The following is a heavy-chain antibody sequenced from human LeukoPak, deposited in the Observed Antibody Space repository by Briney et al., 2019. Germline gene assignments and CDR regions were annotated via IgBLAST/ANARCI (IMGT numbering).Heavy chain of an antibody. D-gene: IGHD6-13*01. CDR2: INPNSGGT. J-gene: IGHJ5*02. CDR3: ARDFRIIAAGRHWFDP. CDR1: GYTFSDYY. Sequence: GASVKVSCKASGYTFSDYYINWVRQAPGQGLEWMGRINPNSGGTDYAQKFQGRVTVTRDTSISTAYMELSRLTSDDTAVYYCARDFRIIAAGRHWFDPWGQGTLVTVSS. V-gene: IGHV1-2*06.